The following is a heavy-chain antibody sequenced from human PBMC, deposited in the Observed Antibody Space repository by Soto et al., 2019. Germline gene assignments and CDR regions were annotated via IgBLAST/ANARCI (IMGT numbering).Heavy chain of an antibody. D-gene: IGHD3-16*01. CDR3: ASGGVAFVSITFWGCAKDYTMDV. V-gene: IGHV1-2*04. CDR1: GYTFTGQY. J-gene: IGHJ6*02. CDR2: INPNNGYA. Sequence: QVQLVQSGAEVKKPGASVKVSCKASGYTFTGQYIHWVRQAPGQGLEWIGWINPNNGYAEYAQKFQGWVSPTRDTSVPTAYMEVTRLTSDDTATYYCASGGVAFVSITFWGCAKDYTMDVWGPATTVTVSS.